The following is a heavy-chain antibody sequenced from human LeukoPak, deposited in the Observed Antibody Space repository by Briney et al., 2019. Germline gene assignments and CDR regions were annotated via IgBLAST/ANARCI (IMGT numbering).Heavy chain of an antibody. D-gene: IGHD3-22*01. Sequence: GESLKISCKGSGYSFTSYWIGWVRQMPGKGLEWMGIIYPGDADTRYSPSFQGQVTISADKSISTAYLQWSSLKASDTAMYYCARQPYYYDSSGLYYFDYWGQGTLVTVSS. CDR1: GYSFTSYW. V-gene: IGHV5-51*01. CDR2: IYPGDADT. CDR3: ARQPYYYDSSGLYYFDY. J-gene: IGHJ4*02.